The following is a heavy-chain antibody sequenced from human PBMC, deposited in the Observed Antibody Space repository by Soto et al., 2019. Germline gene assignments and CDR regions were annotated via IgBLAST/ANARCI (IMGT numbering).Heavy chain of an antibody. Sequence: QAQLVQSGAEVRKPGSSVKLSCKASEGTFNSYAIAWVRQAPGQGLEWMGGIIPYYNTLNYAQKFQDRVTITADDSTNTVYMELSSLRSDDTAVYFCASGASRGYPYFFDSWAQGTLVTVSS. CDR1: EGTFNSYA. D-gene: IGHD6-13*01. CDR3: ASGASRGYPYFFDS. V-gene: IGHV1-69*01. J-gene: IGHJ4*02. CDR2: IIPYYNTL.